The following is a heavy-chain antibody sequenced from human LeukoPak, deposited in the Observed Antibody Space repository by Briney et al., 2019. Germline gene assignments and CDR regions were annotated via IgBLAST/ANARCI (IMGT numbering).Heavy chain of an antibody. CDR2: IRFDETNK. CDR3: ARSRWLQSGAPFDY. Sequence: GGSLRLSCAASGFTFSNYGMHWVRQAPGKGLEWVAFIRFDETNKFYADSVKGRFTISRDNSKNTLYLQMNSLRAEDTAVYYCARSRWLQSGAPFDYWGQGTLVTVSS. V-gene: IGHV3-30*02. D-gene: IGHD5-24*01. CDR1: GFTFSNYG. J-gene: IGHJ4*02.